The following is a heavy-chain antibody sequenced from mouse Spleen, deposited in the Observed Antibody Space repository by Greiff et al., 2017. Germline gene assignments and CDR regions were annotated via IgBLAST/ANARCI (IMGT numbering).Heavy chain of an antibody. V-gene: IGHV1S137*01. J-gene: IGHJ3*01. CDR1: GYTFTDYA. Sequence: VQLQESGAELVRPGVSVKISCKGSGYTFTDYAMHWVKQSHAKSLEWIGVISTYYGDASYNQKFKGKATMTVDKSSSTAYMELARLTSEDSAIYYCARDDYDSFAYWGQGTLVTVSA. D-gene: IGHD2-4*01. CDR2: ISTYYGDA. CDR3: ARDDYDSFAY.